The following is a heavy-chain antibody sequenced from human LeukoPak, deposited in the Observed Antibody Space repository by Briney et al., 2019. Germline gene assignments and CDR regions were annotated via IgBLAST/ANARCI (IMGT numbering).Heavy chain of an antibody. CDR2: IGNDGNRE. Sequence: PGGSLRLSCAASGFTFSSYSMNWVRQAPGKGLEWVAVIGNDGNREYYADSVKGRFTISRDNSKNTLYLQINSLRAEDTAVYYCARDRNILLDSWGQGTLVTVSS. D-gene: IGHD2/OR15-2a*01. CDR3: ARDRNILLDS. J-gene: IGHJ4*02. CDR1: GFTFSSYS. V-gene: IGHV3-33*08.